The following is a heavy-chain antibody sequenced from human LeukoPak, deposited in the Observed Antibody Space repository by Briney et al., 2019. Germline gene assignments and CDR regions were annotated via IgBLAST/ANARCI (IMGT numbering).Heavy chain of an antibody. J-gene: IGHJ4*02. CDR2: INADEDRA. Sequence: PGGSLRLSCAASGFTFSDYWMHWVRQAPGKGLVWVSHINADEDRAAYADSVKGRFTISRDNARNTLYLQMNSLRAEDTAVYYCGRDLGGRSGYWGQGTLVTVSS. CDR1: GFTFSDYW. V-gene: IGHV3-74*01. CDR3: GRDLGGRSGY. D-gene: IGHD1-26*01.